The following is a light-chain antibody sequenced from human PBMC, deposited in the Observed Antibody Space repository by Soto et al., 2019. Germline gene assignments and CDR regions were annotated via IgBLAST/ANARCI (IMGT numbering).Light chain of an antibody. CDR2: GAS. CDR1: QGVSSN. Sequence: EIVLTQSPGTLSLSPGERATVSCRASQGVSSNLAWYQQKPGQAPRLLIYGASTRATGIPARFSGSGSGTEFTLTISSLQSEDFAVYYCQQYNNWPRTFGQGTKVDI. J-gene: IGKJ1*01. CDR3: QQYNNWPRT. V-gene: IGKV3-15*01.